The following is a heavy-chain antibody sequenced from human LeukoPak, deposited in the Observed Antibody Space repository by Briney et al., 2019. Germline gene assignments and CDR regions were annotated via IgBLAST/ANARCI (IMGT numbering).Heavy chain of an antibody. CDR1: EFSVGSNY. Sequence: PGGSLRLSCAASEFSVGSNYMTWVRQAPGKGLEWVSLIYSGGSTYYADSVKGRFTISRDNSKNSLYLQMNSLRAEDTAVYYCARPAYCGGNCYYFPDYWGQGTLVTVSS. D-gene: IGHD2-21*02. CDR2: IYSGGST. J-gene: IGHJ4*02. V-gene: IGHV3-66*04. CDR3: ARPAYCGGNCYYFPDY.